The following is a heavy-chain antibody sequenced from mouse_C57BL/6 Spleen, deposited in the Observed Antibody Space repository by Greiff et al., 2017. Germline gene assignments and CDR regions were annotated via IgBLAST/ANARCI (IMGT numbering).Heavy chain of an antibody. D-gene: IGHD1-1*01. V-gene: IGHV5-17*01. CDR1: GFTFSDYG. CDR3: ARGGLNYYGSSFPWYFDV. J-gene: IGHJ1*03. Sequence: DVHLVESGGGLVKPGGSLKLSCAASGFTFSDYGMHWVRQAPEKGLEWVAYISSGSSTIYYADTVKGRFTISRDNAKNTLFLQMTSLRSEDTAMYYCARGGLNYYGSSFPWYFDVWGTGTTVTVSS. CDR2: ISSGSSTI.